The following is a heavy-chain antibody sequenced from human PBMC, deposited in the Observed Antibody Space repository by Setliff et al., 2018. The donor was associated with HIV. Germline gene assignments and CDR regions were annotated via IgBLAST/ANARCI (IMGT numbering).Heavy chain of an antibody. CDR3: ARVKSIKTTLVRLWPRFDL. V-gene: IGHV4-34*01. CDR2: IDDSGSI. Sequence: SETLSLTCAVYTESLTRYDWAWIRQSPEKGLGWIGEIDDSGSIIYNPSLQSRVTMSVDTSENQFSLKVRSLTAADTGLYYCARVKSIKTTLVRLWPRFDLWGQGTQVTVSS. CDR1: TESLTRYD. J-gene: IGHJ5*02. D-gene: IGHD3-10*01.